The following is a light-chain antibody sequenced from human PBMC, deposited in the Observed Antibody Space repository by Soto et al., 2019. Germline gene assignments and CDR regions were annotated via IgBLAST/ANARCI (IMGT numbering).Light chain of an antibody. J-gene: IGLJ1*01. CDR1: SSNIGINT. Sequence: SVLTQPPSASGTPGHRVTISCSGGSSNIGINTVNWYQQLPRTAPKLLIYSNNQRPSGVPDRFSGSRSGTSASLAISGLQSGDEADYYCAAWDDSLNGYVFGTGTKLTVL. CDR3: AAWDDSLNGYV. V-gene: IGLV1-44*01. CDR2: SNN.